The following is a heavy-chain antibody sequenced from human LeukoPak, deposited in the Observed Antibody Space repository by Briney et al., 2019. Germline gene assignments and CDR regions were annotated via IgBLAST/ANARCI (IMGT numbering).Heavy chain of an antibody. Sequence: GASVKVSCKASGYTFTSYDINWVRQATGQGLEWMGWMNPNSGNTGYAQKFQGRVTMTRNTSISTAYMELSSLRSEDTAVYYCARGRREVYYDSSGYYTYYFDYWGQGTLVTVSS. V-gene: IGHV1-8*01. CDR3: ARGRREVYYDSSGYYTYYFDY. CDR1: GYTFTSYD. CDR2: MNPNSGNT. D-gene: IGHD3-22*01. J-gene: IGHJ4*02.